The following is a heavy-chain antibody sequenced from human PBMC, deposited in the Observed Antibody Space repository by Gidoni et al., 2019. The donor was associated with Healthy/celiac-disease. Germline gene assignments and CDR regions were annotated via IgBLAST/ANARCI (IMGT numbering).Heavy chain of an antibody. CDR1: GGSFSGYY. V-gene: IGHV4-34*01. CDR2: INHSGST. D-gene: IGHD3-22*01. Sequence: QVQLQQWGAGLLKPSETLSLTCAVYGGSFSGYYWSWIRQPPGKGLEWIGEINHSGSTNYNPSLKSRVTISVDTSKNQFSLKLSSVTAADTAVYYCARYYYDRGPFDYWGQGTLVTVSS. J-gene: IGHJ4*02. CDR3: ARYYYDRGPFDY.